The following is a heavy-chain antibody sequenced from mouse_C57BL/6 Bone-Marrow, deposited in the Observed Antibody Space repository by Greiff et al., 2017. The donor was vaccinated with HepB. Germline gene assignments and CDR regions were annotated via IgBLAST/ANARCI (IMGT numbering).Heavy chain of an antibody. D-gene: IGHD2-3*01. CDR3: ARHVSYEGYYYYFDY. V-gene: IGHV1-62-2*01. CDR2: FYPGSGSI. J-gene: IGHJ2*01. CDR1: GYTFTEYT. Sequence: QVQLQQSGAELVKPGASVKLSCKASGYTFTEYTIHWVKQRSGQGLEWIGWFYPGSGSIKYNEKFKDKATMTADNSSSTVYMELSRLTSEDSAVYVCARHVSYEGYYYYFDYWGQGTTLTVSP.